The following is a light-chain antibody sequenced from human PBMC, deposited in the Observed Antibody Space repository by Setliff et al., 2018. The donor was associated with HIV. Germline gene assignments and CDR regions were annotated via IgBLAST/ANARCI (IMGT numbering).Light chain of an antibody. J-gene: IGLJ2*01. CDR1: SSDVGGYNY. CDR3: SSYTSSSTVL. Sequence: QSALTQPASVSGSPGQSITISCTGTSSDVGGYNYVSWYQQHPRKAPKLMTYDVSNRPSGVSNRFSGSKSGNTASLTISGLQAEDEADYYCSSYTSSSTVLFGGGTK. CDR2: DVS. V-gene: IGLV2-14*03.